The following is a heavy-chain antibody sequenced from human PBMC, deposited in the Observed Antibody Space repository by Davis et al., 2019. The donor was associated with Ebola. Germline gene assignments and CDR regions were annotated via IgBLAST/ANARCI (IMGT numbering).Heavy chain of an antibody. CDR2: ISHDRTSN. CDR3: VRTTGYYFHNMDV. V-gene: IGHV3-30*03. D-gene: IGHD1-14*01. Sequence: GGSLKISCAASGFTFSTYVMHWVRQAPGKGLEWVAVISHDRTSNYYSDSVKGRFTISRDNSKNTLSLQMNSLRTEDTAVYYCVRTTGYYFHNMDVWGQGTTVTVS. J-gene: IGHJ6*03. CDR1: GFTFSTYV.